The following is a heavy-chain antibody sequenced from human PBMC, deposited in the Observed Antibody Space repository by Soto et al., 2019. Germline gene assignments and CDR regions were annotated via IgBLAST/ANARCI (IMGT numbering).Heavy chain of an antibody. CDR2: ISYDGSNK. Sequence: GGSLRLSCAASGFTFSTYAMHWVRQAPGKGLEWVAVISYDGSNKYYADSVKGRFTISRDNSKNTLFLQMNSLRAEDTAVYYCATWGSIVDDYWGQGTLVTVSS. J-gene: IGHJ4*02. CDR1: GFTFSTYA. D-gene: IGHD3-16*01. V-gene: IGHV3-30-3*01. CDR3: ATWGSIVDDY.